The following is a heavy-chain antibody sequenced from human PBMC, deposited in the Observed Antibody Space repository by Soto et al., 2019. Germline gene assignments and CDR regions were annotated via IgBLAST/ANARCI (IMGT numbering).Heavy chain of an antibody. CDR1: GDSVSSDSAT. V-gene: IGHV6-1*01. J-gene: IGHJ3*02. CDR3: VSANYGGNQGAFDI. CDR2: TYYRSKWYN. Sequence: SQTLSLTCAMSGDSVSSDSATWNWIRQSPSRGLEWLGRTYYRSKWYNDYAVSVKSRITINPDTSKNQFSLQMNSVTPEDTAVYYCVSANYGGNQGAFDICTQRSTVTVS. D-gene: IGHD4-17*01.